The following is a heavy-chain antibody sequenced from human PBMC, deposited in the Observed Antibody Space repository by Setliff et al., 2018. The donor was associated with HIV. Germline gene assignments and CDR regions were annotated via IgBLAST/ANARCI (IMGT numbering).Heavy chain of an antibody. CDR1: GYIFTSHK. Sequence: SCKASGYIFTSHKIHWVRQAPGQGLEWMGIITPSDSYTAYAQKFQGRVTMTRDTSTSTVYMELSSLRSDDTAVYYCARDNIIWSKDYWGQGTLVTVS. D-gene: IGHD3-10*01. V-gene: IGHV1-46*01. CDR3: ARDNIIWSKDY. CDR2: ITPSDSYT. J-gene: IGHJ4*02.